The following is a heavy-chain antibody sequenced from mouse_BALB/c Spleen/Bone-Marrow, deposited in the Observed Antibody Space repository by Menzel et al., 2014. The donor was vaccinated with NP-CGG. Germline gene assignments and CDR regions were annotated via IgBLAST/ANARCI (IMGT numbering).Heavy chain of an antibody. J-gene: IGHJ4*01. CDR1: GFSLSRYS. CDR3: ASPWGGYHYAMDY. D-gene: IGHD2-2*01. V-gene: IGHV2-6-4*01. CDR2: IWGGGST. Sequence: VKLVESGPGLVAPSQSLSIACTVSGFSLSRYSVHWVRQPPGKGLEWLGMIWGGGSTDYNSALESRLSISKDDSKSQVFLKMNSLQTDDTAMYYCASPWGGYHYAMDYWGQGTSVTVSS.